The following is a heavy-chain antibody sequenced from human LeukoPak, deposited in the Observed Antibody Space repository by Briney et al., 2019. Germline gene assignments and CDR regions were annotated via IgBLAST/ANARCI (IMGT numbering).Heavy chain of an antibody. D-gene: IGHD2-2*02. V-gene: IGHV4-30-2*01. J-gene: IGHJ4*02. CDR2: IYHSGST. Sequence: SQTLSLTCAVSGFSISSGGYSWSWLRQPPGKGLEWIGYIYHSGSTYYNPSLKSRVTISVDRSKNQFSLKLSSVTAADTAVYYCARVRYCSSTSCYRRDAYFDYWGQGTLVTVSS. CDR1: GFSISSGGYS. CDR3: ARVRYCSSTSCYRRDAYFDY.